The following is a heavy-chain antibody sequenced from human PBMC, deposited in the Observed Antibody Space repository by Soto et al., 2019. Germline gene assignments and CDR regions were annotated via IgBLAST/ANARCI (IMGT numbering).Heavy chain of an antibody. CDR2: IYNSVNT. CDR1: GGSISSDYYC. V-gene: IGHV4-30-4*01. Sequence: QVQLQESGPGLVKPSQTLSLTCTVSGGSISSDYYCWSWIRQSPEKGLEGICHIYNSVNTYSNPSLSNRATISVDTSKNHFSLKLTSVTAADTAVYYCARGPSGDKVDNWGQGTLVTVSS. J-gene: IGHJ4*02. CDR3: ARGPSGDKVDN. D-gene: IGHD7-27*01.